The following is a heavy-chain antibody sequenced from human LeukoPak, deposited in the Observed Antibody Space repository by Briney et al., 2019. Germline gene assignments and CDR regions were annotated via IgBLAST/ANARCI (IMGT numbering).Heavy chain of an antibody. D-gene: IGHD4-23*01. CDR3: AKDYGGNSLFYFDY. V-gene: IGHV3-7*03. CDR1: GFIFNTYY. J-gene: IGHJ4*02. CDR2: IDQDGRDK. Sequence: GGSLRLSCAASGFIFNTYYMSWVRQAPGKGLEWVANIDQDGRDKFYVDSVKGRFTIPRDNAKNSLYLQMNSLRAEDTALYYCAKDYGGNSLFYFDYWGQGTLVTVSS.